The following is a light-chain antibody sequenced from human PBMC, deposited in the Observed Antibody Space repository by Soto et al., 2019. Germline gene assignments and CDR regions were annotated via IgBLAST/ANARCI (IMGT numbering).Light chain of an antibody. Sequence: IHLTQSPSSLSASLGDIVTVTFRASQGIGTYLVWYQQKSGKAPTVLIYASSTLQTGVPSRFSGSGSGTDFSLTISSLHPEDVATYYCQQVDSYPRTFGQGTKVDIK. CDR3: QQVDSYPRT. CDR2: ASS. CDR1: QGIGTY. J-gene: IGKJ1*01. V-gene: IGKV1-9*01.